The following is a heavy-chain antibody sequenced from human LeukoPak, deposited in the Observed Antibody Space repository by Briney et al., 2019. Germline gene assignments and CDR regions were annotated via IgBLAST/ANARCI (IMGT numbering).Heavy chain of an antibody. J-gene: IGHJ4*02. CDR2: ISSSSSYI. Sequence: SGGSLRLSCAASGFTFSSYSMNWVRQAPGKGLEWVSSISSSSSYIYYADSVKGRFTISRDNSKNTLYLQMNSLRAEDTAVYYCAKDQQQLVHPLHFDYWGQGTLVTVSS. V-gene: IGHV3-21*04. D-gene: IGHD6-13*01. CDR3: AKDQQQLVHPLHFDY. CDR1: GFTFSSYS.